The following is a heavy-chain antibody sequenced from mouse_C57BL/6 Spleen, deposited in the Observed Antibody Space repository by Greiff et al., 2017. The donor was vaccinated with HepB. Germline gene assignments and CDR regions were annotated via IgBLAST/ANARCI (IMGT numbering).Heavy chain of an antibody. J-gene: IGHJ1*03. CDR3: TRREYYGSSYGYFEV. Sequence: VQLQQSGAELVRPGASVTLSCKASGYTFTDYEMHWVKQTPVHGLEWIGAIDPETGGTAYNQKFKGKAILTADKSSSTAYVELRSLTSEDFAVYYGTRREYYGSSYGYFEVWGTGSTVTVSA. V-gene: IGHV1-15*01. CDR2: IDPETGGT. D-gene: IGHD1-1*01. CDR1: GYTFTDYE.